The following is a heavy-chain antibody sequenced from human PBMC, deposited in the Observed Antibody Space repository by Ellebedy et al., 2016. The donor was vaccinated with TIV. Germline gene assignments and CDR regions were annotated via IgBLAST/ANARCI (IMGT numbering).Heavy chain of an antibody. CDR2: IYCNENT. CDR3: ASTPFSAGSGYHPHDY. V-gene: IGHV4-59*08. D-gene: IGHD5-12*01. J-gene: IGHJ4*02. Sequence: MPSETLSLTCTVSGASISSYYWSWIRQPPGKGLEWIGYIYCNENTNYNPSLKSRVTISVDTSKHQFSLNLNSVTAADTAVYFCASTPFSAGSGYHPHDYWGQGILVTVSS. CDR1: GASISSYY.